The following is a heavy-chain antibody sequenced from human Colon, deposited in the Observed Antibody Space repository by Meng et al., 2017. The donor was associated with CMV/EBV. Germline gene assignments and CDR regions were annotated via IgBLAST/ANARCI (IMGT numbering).Heavy chain of an antibody. Sequence: GESLKISCAASGFTFDDYAMHWVRQAPGKGLEWVSAISGRGSVTYYADSVKGRFTISRDNSKNTLYLQVNSLGAEDAAVYFCAKDSSGWYYFDCWGQGTVVTVSS. CDR3: AKDSSGWYYFDC. CDR1: GFTFDDYA. V-gene: IGHV3-23*01. D-gene: IGHD6-19*01. CDR2: ISGRGSVT. J-gene: IGHJ4*02.